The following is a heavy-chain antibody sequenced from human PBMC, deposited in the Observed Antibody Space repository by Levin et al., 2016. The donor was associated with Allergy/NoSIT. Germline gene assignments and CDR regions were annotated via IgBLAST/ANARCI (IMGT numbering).Heavy chain of an antibody. J-gene: IGHJ6*02. Sequence: WIRQPPGKGLEWVSYISSSSSTIYYADSVKGRFTISRDNAKNSLYLQMNSLRDEDTAVYYCARDQVVVVPAAMLDYYYYGMDVWGQGTTVTVSS. CDR3: ARDQVVVVPAAMLDYYYYGMDV. V-gene: IGHV3-48*02. CDR2: ISSSSSTI. D-gene: IGHD2-2*01.